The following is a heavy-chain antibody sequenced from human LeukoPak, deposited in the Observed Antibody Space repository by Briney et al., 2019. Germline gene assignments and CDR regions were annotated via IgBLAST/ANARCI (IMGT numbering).Heavy chain of an antibody. CDR2: IHPGDSST. CDR1: GYNFSNYW. J-gene: IGHJ4*02. V-gene: IGHV5-51*01. CDR3: ARRQCSGGSCYYFDS. D-gene: IGHD2-15*01. Sequence: GESLKISCKGFGYNFSNYWIGWVRQIPGKGLEWMGIIHPGDSSTRRSPSLQGQVTILSGKSINTAYLQWSSLKASDTAMYYCARRQCSGGSCYYFDSWGQGTLVTVSS.